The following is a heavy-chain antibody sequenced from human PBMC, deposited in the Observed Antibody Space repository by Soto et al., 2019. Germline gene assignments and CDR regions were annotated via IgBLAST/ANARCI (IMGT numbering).Heavy chain of an antibody. V-gene: IGHV3-74*01. CDR3: VRPRYDDSGTPFDY. J-gene: IGHJ4*02. CDR2: INSDGSTT. D-gene: IGHD3-22*01. CDR1: GFTFRRYW. Sequence: GGALRLSRASPGFTFRRYWMHWGPPVPGKGLVWVSRINSDGSTTSYADSVKGRFTISRDNAKNTVYLQMNSLRAEDTAVYYCVRPRYDDSGTPFDYWGQGTLVTVSS.